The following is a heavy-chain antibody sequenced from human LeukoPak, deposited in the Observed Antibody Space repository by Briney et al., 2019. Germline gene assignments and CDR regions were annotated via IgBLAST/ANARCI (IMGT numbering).Heavy chain of an antibody. D-gene: IGHD3-10*01. J-gene: IGHJ5*02. CDR3: AREGTYYYDLGSHYSGYNWFDP. V-gene: IGHV4-38-2*02. CDR1: GYSISSGYY. Sequence: PSETLSLTCTVSGYSISSGYYWGWIRQPPGKGLEWIGSIYQSGSTYYNPSLKSRVTISVDTSKNQFSLKLSSVTAADTAVYYCAREGTYYYDLGSHYSGYNWFDPWGQGTLVAVSS. CDR2: IYQSGST.